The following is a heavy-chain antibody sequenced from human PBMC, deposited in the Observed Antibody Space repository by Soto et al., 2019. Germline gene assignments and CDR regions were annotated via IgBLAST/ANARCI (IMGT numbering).Heavy chain of an antibody. D-gene: IGHD3-10*01. CDR3: ARRRIPMVQQRQIGEFHT. V-gene: IGHV3-11*01. Sequence: GVSLRLSCAASGFTFSDYYMSWIRQAPGEGLEWVSYISSSGSTIYYADSVKGRFTIARDNAKNSRCLQMNSLRAEDTAGYYCARRRIPMVQQRQIGEFHTWGQGKTVTV. CDR1: GFTFSDYY. CDR2: ISSSGSTI. J-gene: IGHJ3*02.